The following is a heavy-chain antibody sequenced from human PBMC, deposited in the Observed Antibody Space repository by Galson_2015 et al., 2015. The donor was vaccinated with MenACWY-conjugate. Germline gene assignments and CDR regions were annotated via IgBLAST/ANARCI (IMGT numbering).Heavy chain of an antibody. CDR1: GGAASISGYY. CDR2: IYDSGNT. V-gene: IGHV4-61*08. CDR3: VSEFYY. J-gene: IGHJ3*01. Sequence: ETLSLTYTVSGGAASISGYYWTWHRQPPGKGLEWIGLIYDSGNTKYNPSLKGRVTISLDTSKNQVSLKLSTLTAADTAMYYCVSEFYYWGQGTMVTVSS. D-gene: IGHD3-10*01.